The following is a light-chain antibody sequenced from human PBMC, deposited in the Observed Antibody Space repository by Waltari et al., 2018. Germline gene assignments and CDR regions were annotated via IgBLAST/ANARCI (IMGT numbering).Light chain of an antibody. CDR2: EVS. CDR1: SSDVGGYNS. J-gene: IGLJ2*01. V-gene: IGLV2-8*01. CDR3: SSYAGSKAV. Sequence: QSALTQPPSASGSPGQSVTISCTGTSSDVGGYNSVSWYQQHPGKAPKLMIYEVSKRPSGVPDRFSGSKSGNTASLTVSGLQAEDEADYYCSSYAGSKAVFGGGTKLTVL.